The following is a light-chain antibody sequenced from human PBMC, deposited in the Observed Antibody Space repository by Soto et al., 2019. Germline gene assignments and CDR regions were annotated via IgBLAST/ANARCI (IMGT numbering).Light chain of an antibody. CDR2: AAS. V-gene: IGKV1-9*01. CDR3: QQLNNSVFT. J-gene: IGKJ3*01. Sequence: DIQLTQSPSFLSASVGDRVTVTCRASQGINSYLAWYQQKPGEAPKLLIYAASTLQSGVPSRFRGSGSGTDFTLPISRLQPEDFATYYCQQLNNSVFTFGPGTKVDIK. CDR1: QGINSY.